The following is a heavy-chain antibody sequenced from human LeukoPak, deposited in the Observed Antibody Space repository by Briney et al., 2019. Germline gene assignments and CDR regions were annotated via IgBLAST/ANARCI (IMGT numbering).Heavy chain of an antibody. CDR2: FSGSGGST. J-gene: IGHJ4*02. V-gene: IGHV3-23*01. CDR3: ARAGNIRFDY. D-gene: IGHD2/OR15-2a*01. CDR1: GFTFSSYA. Sequence: GSLRLSCAASGFTFSSYAMSWVRQAPGKGLEWVSGFSGSGGSTYYADSLKGRFTISRDNSKSTLYLQMNSLRAEDTAVYYCARAGNIRFDYWGQGTLVTVSS.